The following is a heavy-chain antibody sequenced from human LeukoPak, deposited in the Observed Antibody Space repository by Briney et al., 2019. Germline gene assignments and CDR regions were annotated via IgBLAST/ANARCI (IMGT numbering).Heavy chain of an antibody. CDR2: ISGNGYST. V-gene: IGHV3-23*01. CDR1: GFTFSSCA. Sequence: GGSLRLSCAASGFTFSSCAMTWVRQAPGKGLQWVSDISGNGYSTYYADSLKGRFTISRDNSKNTLYLQMNSLRAEDTAVYYCATNSSSRYIDQWGQGTLVTVSS. CDR3: ATNSSSRYIDQ. J-gene: IGHJ4*02. D-gene: IGHD6-13*01.